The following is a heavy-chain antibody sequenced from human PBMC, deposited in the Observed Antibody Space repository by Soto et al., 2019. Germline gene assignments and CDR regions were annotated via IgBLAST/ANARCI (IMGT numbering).Heavy chain of an antibody. CDR3: GKAMDV. J-gene: IGHJ6*02. V-gene: IGHV3-7*05. CDR2: INQDGSKK. CDR1: GFTFSSYW. Sequence: EVQLVESGGGLVQPGGSLRLSCAASGFTFSSYWMNWVRQAPGKGPEWVANINQDGSKKYYVDSVKGRFTISRDNGKNSLYLQMSSLRAEDTAVYYCGKAMDVWGQGTTVTVSS.